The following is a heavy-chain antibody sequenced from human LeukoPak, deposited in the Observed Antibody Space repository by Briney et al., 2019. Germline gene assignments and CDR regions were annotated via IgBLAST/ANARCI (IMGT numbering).Heavy chain of an antibody. D-gene: IGHD5-12*01. CDR1: GGSISSYY. CDR2: IYYSGST. CDR3: ARTGVVATSYFFDY. V-gene: IGHV4-59*08. J-gene: IGHJ4*02. Sequence: SETLSLTCTVSGGSISSYYWSWIRQPPGKGLEWIGYIYYSGSTNYNPSLKSRVTISVDTSKNQFSLKLSSVTAADTAVYYCARTGVVATSYFFDYWGQGTLVTVSS.